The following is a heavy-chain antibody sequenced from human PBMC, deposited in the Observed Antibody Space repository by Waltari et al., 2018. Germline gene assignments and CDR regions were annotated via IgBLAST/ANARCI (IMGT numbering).Heavy chain of an antibody. CDR1: GFTFSDYW. V-gene: IGHV3-7*01. CDR2: IKKDGSTK. D-gene: IGHD4-17*01. CDR3: ARHGDFCFDF. Sequence: EVQVVESGGDLVQPGGSLRLSCAASGFTFSDYWMGWVRQAPGKGLEWVANIKKDGSTKYYVDSVKGRFTISRDNAKDSLFLQMNSLRAEDTAVYYCARHGDFCFDFWGQGIVVIVSS. J-gene: IGHJ4*02.